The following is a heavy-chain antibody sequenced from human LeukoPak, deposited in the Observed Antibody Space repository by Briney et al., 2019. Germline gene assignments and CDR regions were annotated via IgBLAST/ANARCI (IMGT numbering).Heavy chain of an antibody. CDR2: IIPIFGTA. CDR3: ARAGEAAAPISFYKYYFMDV. CDR1: GCTFSSYA. D-gene: IGHD2-2*01. V-gene: IGHV1-69*05. J-gene: IGHJ6*03. Sequence: ASVKVSFKASGCTFSSYAINWVRQAPRQGLEWVGGIIPIFGTAQYAQKFQGRVTITTDESRSTAYMELSSLRSEDTAVYCCARAGEAAAPISFYKYYFMDVWGKGTTVNVPS.